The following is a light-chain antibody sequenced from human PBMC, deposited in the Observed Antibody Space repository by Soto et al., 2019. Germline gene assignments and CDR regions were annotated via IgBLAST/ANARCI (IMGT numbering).Light chain of an antibody. CDR1: SSDVGGYKY. CDR3: SSYTSSSTVV. CDR2: EVS. Sequence: QSVLTQPASVSGSPGQSNTISCTGTSSDVGGYKYVSWYQQHPGKAPKLMIYEVSNRPSGVSNRFSGSKSGNTASLTISGLQAEDEADYYCSSYTSSSTVVFGGGTKVTVL. V-gene: IGLV2-14*01. J-gene: IGLJ2*01.